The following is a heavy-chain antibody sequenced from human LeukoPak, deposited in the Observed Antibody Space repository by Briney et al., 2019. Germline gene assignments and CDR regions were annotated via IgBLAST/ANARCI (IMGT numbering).Heavy chain of an antibody. J-gene: IGHJ3*02. CDR3: ARGASVVSGSDNALDI. D-gene: IGHD6-19*01. CDR1: GFTFSSFS. CDR2: ISTSSSYI. Sequence: GGSLRLSCTASGFTFSSFSMNWVRQAPGKRLEWISSISTSSSYIYYADSVKGRFTISRDNARKSLYLQMNSLRAEDTAVYYCARGASVVSGSDNALDIWRQGTMVTVPS. V-gene: IGHV3-21*01.